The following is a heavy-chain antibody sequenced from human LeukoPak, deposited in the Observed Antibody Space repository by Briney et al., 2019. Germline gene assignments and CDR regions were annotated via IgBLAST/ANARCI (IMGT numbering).Heavy chain of an antibody. Sequence: ASVNVSCKASGYTFTGYYMHWLRQAPGQGLEWMGWINPNSGGTNYAQKFQGRVTMTRDTSISTAYMELSRLRSDDTAVYYCARDPIVGAMDYYFDYWGQGTLVTVSS. V-gene: IGHV1-2*02. CDR2: INPNSGGT. CDR3: ARDPIVGAMDYYFDY. CDR1: GYTFTGYY. D-gene: IGHD1-26*01. J-gene: IGHJ4*02.